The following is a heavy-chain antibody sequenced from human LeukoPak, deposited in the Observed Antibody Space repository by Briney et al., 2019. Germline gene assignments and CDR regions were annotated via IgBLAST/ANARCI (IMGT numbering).Heavy chain of an antibody. Sequence: GGSLRLSCAASGFTFSSYSMNWVRQAPGKGLEWVSSISSSSSYIYYADSVKGRFTISRDNAKNSLYLQMNNLRAEDTAVYYCARVAPDSNFDSNGFYPFDYWGQGALVTVSS. V-gene: IGHV3-21*01. D-gene: IGHD3-22*01. CDR3: ARVAPDSNFDSNGFYPFDY. CDR2: ISSSSSYI. CDR1: GFTFSSYS. J-gene: IGHJ4*02.